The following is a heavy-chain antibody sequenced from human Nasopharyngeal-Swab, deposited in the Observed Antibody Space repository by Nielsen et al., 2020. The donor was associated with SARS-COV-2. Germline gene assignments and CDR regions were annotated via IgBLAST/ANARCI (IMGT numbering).Heavy chain of an antibody. Sequence: GESLKISCSASGFTFSIYAMHWVRQAPGKGLEYVSTISRNGGTTYYADSVKGRFTISRDNSKNTLYLQMSSLRTEDTAVYHCVKDGQYSSSYTMDYWGQGTLVTVSS. CDR3: VKDGQYSSSYTMDY. D-gene: IGHD6-13*01. V-gene: IGHV3-64D*06. CDR1: GFTFSIYA. CDR2: ISRNGGTT. J-gene: IGHJ4*02.